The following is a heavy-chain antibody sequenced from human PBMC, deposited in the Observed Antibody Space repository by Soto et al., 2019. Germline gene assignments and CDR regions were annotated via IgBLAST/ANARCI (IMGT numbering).Heavy chain of an antibody. CDR3: ASYGGTSVFFDY. CDR2: IYYSGST. J-gene: IGHJ4*02. CDR1: DGTSRGGGYS. Sequence: TLRLTYTVSDGTSRGGGYSWSRIRKPPGKGLEWIGYIYYSGSTYYNPSLKSRVTISVDTSKNQLSLKLSSVTAADTVVYYCASYGGTSVFFDYLGQGTLVPV. D-gene: IGHD4-17*01. V-gene: IGHV4-30-4*08.